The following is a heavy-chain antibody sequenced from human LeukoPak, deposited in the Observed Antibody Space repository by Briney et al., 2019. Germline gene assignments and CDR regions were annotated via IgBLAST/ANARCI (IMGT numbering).Heavy chain of an antibody. CDR1: GYTFTSYC. CDR3: ARVRDGYNDAYDI. V-gene: IGHV1-46*01. CDR2: MNPSGGST. Sequence: ASVKVSCKASGYTFTSYCMHWVRQAPGQGLEWMGIMNPSGGSTNYAQKFQGRVTMTRDMSTSTVYMELSSLRSEDTAVYYCARVRDGYNDAYDIWGQGTMVTVTS. D-gene: IGHD5-24*01. J-gene: IGHJ3*02.